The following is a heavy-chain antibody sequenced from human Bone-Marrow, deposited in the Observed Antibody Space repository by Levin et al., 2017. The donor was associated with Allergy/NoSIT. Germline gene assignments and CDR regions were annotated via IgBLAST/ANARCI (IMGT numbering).Heavy chain of an antibody. Sequence: GGSLRLSCSASGFTFNHAWMNWVRQAPGGGLEWVGRIKSIPDGETADYAPPVKGRFTISRDDSKNVLYLQMNSLQIEDSAVYYCTTNGLLLWFGELLFDYWGRGTLVTVSS. CDR3: TTNGLLLWFGELLFDY. V-gene: IGHV3-15*07. CDR1: GFTFNHAW. D-gene: IGHD3-10*01. J-gene: IGHJ4*02. CDR2: IKSIPDGETA.